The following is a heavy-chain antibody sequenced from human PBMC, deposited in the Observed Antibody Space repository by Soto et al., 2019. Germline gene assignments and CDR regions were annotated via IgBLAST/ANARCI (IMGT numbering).Heavy chain of an antibody. D-gene: IGHD6-13*01. CDR2: ISAYNGNT. CDR3: ARGVSTTWYEPTDY. CDR1: GYTFNSHG. V-gene: IGHV1-18*04. Sequence: QVQLVQSGAEVKKPGASVKVSCKVSGYTFNSHGISWVRQAPGHGLEWMGWISAYNGNTNYAQRLKGRVIMTTDTSTSTAYMDLRSLTSDDTAVYYCARGVSTTWYEPTDYWGQGTLVTVSS. J-gene: IGHJ4*02.